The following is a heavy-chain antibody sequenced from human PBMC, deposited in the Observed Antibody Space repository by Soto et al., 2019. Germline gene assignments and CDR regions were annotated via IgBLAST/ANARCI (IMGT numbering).Heavy chain of an antibody. V-gene: IGHV3-53*01. Sequence: EVQLVESGGGMIQPGGSLRLSCEASGFTFSSNDMNWVRQAPGKGLEWVSLIWNSGSTAYADSVKGRFTSSRDNSKTALYLHMSSLRDEYTAVYYCATRPLLRGAPWGQGTMVTVSS. CDR2: IWNSGST. D-gene: IGHD3-16*01. J-gene: IGHJ3*01. CDR3: ATRPLLRGAP. CDR1: GFTFSSND.